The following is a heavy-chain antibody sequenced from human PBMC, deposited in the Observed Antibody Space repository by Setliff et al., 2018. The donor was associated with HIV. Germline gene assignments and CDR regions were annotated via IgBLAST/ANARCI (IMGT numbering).Heavy chain of an antibody. CDR3: ARDSGDDYSDYYYYGMDV. CDR1: GGTFSTYT. D-gene: IGHD4-4*01. J-gene: IGHJ6*02. V-gene: IGHV1-69*08. Sequence: ASVKVSCKTSGGTFSTYTIAWARQAPGQGLEWMGRIIPIFGTPNYVQKFQGRVTITADKSTSTVYLDLRSLTSEDTAMYYCARDSGDDYSDYYYYGMDVWGQGTTVTVSS. CDR2: IIPIFGTP.